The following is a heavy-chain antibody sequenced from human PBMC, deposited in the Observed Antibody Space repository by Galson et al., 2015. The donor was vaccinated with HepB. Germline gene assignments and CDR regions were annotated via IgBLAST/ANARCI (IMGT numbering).Heavy chain of an antibody. CDR3: AKDPQYFESSGTYFTPHYFGY. CDR1: RFTFDNYG. J-gene: IGHJ4*02. CDR2: ISHSGRRT. D-gene: IGHD3-22*01. V-gene: IGHV3-23*01. Sequence: SLRLSCAASRFTFDNYGMSWVRQAPGKGLEWVSSISHSGRRTYYTDAVKGRFTISRDNSRDTLYLQMDSLRVEDTAVYFCAKDPQYFESSGTYFTPHYFGYWGQGTAVTVSS.